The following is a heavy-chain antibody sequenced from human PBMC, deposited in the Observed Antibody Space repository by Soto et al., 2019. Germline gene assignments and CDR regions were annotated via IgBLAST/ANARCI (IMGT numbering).Heavy chain of an antibody. J-gene: IGHJ4*02. D-gene: IGHD2-15*01. CDR1: GGSISSGGYP. V-gene: IGHV4-30-2*01. CDR2: IYHSGST. Sequence: QLQLQESGSGLVKPSQTLSLTCAVSGGSISSGGYPWSWIRQPPGKGLEWMGYIYHSGSTNYSPSLRGRVTISVDRSKNQFSLKLPSVTAADTAVYYCARGPYGSGFFQGFDYWGQGTLVTFSS. CDR3: ARGPYGSGFFQGFDY.